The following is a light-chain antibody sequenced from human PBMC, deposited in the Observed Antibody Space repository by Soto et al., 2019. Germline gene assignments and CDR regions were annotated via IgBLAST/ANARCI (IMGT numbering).Light chain of an antibody. CDR1: GSNIGSYS. V-gene: IGLV1-51*01. CDR3: ATWDRILRVVV. Sequence: QSVLTQPPSVSAAPGQKVSISCSGSGSNIGSYSVSWYQPLPGTAPKLLIYDDNKRPSGIPDRFSGSKSGTSATLGITGLQTGDEADYYCATWDRILRVVVFGGGIKVTVL. J-gene: IGLJ2*01. CDR2: DDN.